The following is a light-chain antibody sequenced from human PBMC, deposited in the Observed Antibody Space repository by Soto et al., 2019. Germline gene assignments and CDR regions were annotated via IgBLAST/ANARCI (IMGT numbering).Light chain of an antibody. J-gene: IGKJ4*01. CDR2: WAS. CDR1: QSVLYSSNNKNY. CDR3: QQYYNSPLT. Sequence: DIVMTQSPDSLAVSLGERATFSCRSSQSVLYSSNNKNYLAWYQQKRGQPPKVLIYWASTRESGVPDRFSGSGSGTDFTLTINSLQAEDVAVYYCQQYYNSPLTFGGGTKVEIK. V-gene: IGKV4-1*01.